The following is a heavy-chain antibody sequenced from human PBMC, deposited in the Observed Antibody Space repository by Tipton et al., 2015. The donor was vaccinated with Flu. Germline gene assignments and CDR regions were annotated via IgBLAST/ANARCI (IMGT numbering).Heavy chain of an antibody. Sequence: TLSLTCTVSGGSISNFYWIGIRQPPGKGLEWIGYIYYSGGTNYNPSLQSRVTMSVDTSKNQFSLNLSSVTAADTAVYYCAREAVGYCISSSCYGMDVWGQGTTVTVSS. CDR1: GGSISNFY. CDR3: AREAVGYCISSSCYGMDV. V-gene: IGHV4-59*01. J-gene: IGHJ6*02. D-gene: IGHD2-2*01. CDR2: IYYSGGT.